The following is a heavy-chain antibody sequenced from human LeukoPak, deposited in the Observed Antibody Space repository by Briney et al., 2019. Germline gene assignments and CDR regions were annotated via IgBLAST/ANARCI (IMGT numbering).Heavy chain of an antibody. CDR3: ARGLGSSGYADY. CDR2: IYYSGST. CDR1: GFTFSSYS. D-gene: IGHD3-22*01. J-gene: IGHJ4*02. Sequence: GSLRLSCAASGFTFSSYSMNWVRQPPGKGLEWIGSIYYSGSTYYNPSLKSRVTISVDTSKNQFSLKLSSVTAADTAVYYCARGLGSSGYADYWGQGTLVTVSS. V-gene: IGHV4-39*07.